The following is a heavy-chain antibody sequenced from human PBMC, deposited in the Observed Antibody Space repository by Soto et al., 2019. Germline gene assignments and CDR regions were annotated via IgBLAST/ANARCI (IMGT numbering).Heavy chain of an antibody. J-gene: IGHJ6*02. CDR2: IYYSGST. CDR3: AREGVHYTSSRHGMDV. Sequence: SETLSLTCTVSGGSISSYYWSWIRQPPGKGLEWIGYIYYSGSTNYNPSLKSRVTISVDTSKNQFSLKLSSVTAADTAVYYCAREGVHYTSSRHGMDVWGQGTTVTVSS. V-gene: IGHV4-59*01. D-gene: IGHD6-13*01. CDR1: GGSISSYY.